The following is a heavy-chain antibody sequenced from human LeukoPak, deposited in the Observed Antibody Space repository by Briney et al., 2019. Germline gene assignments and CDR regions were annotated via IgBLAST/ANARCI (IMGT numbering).Heavy chain of an antibody. J-gene: IGHJ5*02. CDR2: ITGSGDTT. Sequence: PGGSLRLSCAASGFPFSSYALSWVRQAPGRGLEWVSAITGSGDTTYYADSVKGQFTISRDNSKNTLYLQMNSLRAEDTAVYYCAKDGIVGAADEANWFDPWGQGALVTVSS. CDR1: GFPFSSYA. CDR3: AKDGIVGAADEANWFDP. V-gene: IGHV3-23*01. D-gene: IGHD1-26*01.